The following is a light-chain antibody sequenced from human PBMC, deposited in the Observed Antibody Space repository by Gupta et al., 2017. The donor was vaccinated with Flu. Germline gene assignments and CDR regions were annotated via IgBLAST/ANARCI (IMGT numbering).Light chain of an antibody. V-gene: IGLV3-1*01. CDR1: KVGDKY. J-gene: IGLJ1*01. CDR2: QDS. CDR3: QAWDSSTYV. Sequence: SYALTQPPLVSLSPGQTASITCSGDKVGDKYACWYQQKPGQSPVLVIYQDSKRPSGIPERFSGSNSGNTATLTISGTQAMDEADYYCQAWDSSTYVFGTGTKVTVL.